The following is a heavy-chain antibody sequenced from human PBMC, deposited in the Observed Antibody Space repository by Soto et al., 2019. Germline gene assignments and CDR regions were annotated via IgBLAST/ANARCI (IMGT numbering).Heavy chain of an antibody. D-gene: IGHD3-3*02. Sequence: QVQLVQSGAEVMKPGSSVKVSCKASGDTFGSFMISWVRQAPGQGLEWMGRFVPILNITNYAQRFQGRLTITANKSASTLYMELHNLTSEDTAMFFWAAESRASRLTAGIYYFDYWGQGSLVTVSS. CDR3: AAESRASRLTAGIYYFDY. CDR1: GDTFGSFM. CDR2: FVPILNIT. V-gene: IGHV1-69*02. J-gene: IGHJ4*02.